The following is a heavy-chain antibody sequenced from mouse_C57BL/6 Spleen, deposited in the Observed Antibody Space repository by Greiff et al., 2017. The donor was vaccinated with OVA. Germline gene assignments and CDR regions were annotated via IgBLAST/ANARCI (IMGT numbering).Heavy chain of an antibody. D-gene: IGHD2-4*01. CDR3: ARGGLYDYDWFAY. Sequence: EVKLQESGGGLVQPGGSLSLSCAASGFTFTDYYMSWVRQPPGKALEWLGFIRNKANGYTTEYSASVKGRFTISRDNSQSILYLQMNALRAEDSATYYCARGGLYDYDWFAYWGQGTLVTVSA. CDR2: IRNKANGYTT. V-gene: IGHV7-3*01. CDR1: GFTFTDYY. J-gene: IGHJ3*01.